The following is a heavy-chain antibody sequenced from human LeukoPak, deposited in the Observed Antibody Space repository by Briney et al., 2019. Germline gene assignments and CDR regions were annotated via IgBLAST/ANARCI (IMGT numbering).Heavy chain of an antibody. CDR3: ARGNYGSGSYYIDY. Sequence: GASVKVSCKASGGTFSSYAISWVRQAPGQGPEWMGGIIPIFGTANYAQKFQGRVTITADKSTSTAYMELSSLRSEDTAVYYCARGNYGSGSYYIDYWGQGTLVTVSS. D-gene: IGHD3-10*01. CDR2: IIPIFGTA. J-gene: IGHJ4*02. V-gene: IGHV1-69*06. CDR1: GGTFSSYA.